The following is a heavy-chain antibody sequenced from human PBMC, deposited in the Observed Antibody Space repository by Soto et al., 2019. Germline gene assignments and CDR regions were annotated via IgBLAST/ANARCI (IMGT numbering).Heavy chain of an antibody. CDR3: ATTLVRGVIFGSHYYFDY. J-gene: IGHJ4*02. Sequence: GASVKVSCKASGYTFTSYDMNWVRQAPGKGLEWMGGFDPEDGETIYAQKFQGRVTMTEDTSTDTAYMELSSLRSEDTAVYYCATTLVRGVIFGSHYYFDYWGQGTLVTVSS. CDR1: GYTFTSYD. D-gene: IGHD3-10*01. CDR2: FDPEDGET. V-gene: IGHV1-24*01.